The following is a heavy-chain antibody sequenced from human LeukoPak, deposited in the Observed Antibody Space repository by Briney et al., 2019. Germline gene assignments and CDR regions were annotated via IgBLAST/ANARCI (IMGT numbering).Heavy chain of an antibody. J-gene: IGHJ3*01. Sequence: PGGSLRLSCTASGFIFSSYAMNWVRQAPGKGLEWVSTITYSGGSTFYADSVKGRFTTSRDNSKNTLYLQMNTLRSEDTAVYYCAKDRGSGSYRTGFGLWGQGTMVTVSS. CDR1: GFIFSSYA. D-gene: IGHD1-26*01. CDR2: ITYSGGST. V-gene: IGHV3-23*01. CDR3: AKDRGSGSYRTGFGL.